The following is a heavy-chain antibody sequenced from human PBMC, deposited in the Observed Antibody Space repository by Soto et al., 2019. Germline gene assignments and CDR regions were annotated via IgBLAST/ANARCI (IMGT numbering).Heavy chain of an antibody. CDR3: ARVQGPGSYIGYYYGMDV. J-gene: IGHJ6*02. V-gene: IGHV1-2*04. D-gene: IGHD3-10*01. Sequence: ASVKVSCKASGYTFTGYYMHWVRQAPGQGLEWMGWINPNSGGTNYAQKFQGWVTMTRDTSISTAYMELSRLRSDDTAVYYCARVQGPGSYIGYYYGMDVWGQGTTVTVSS. CDR2: INPNSGGT. CDR1: GYTFTGYY.